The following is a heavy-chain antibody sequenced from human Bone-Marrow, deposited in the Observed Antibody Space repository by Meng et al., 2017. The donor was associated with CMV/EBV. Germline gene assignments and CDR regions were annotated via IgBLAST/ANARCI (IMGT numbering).Heavy chain of an antibody. CDR1: GGSISSGGYY. V-gene: IGHV4-31*02. CDR3: ARDRVSPEDYYYYYGMDV. J-gene: IGHJ6*02. Sequence: SCTVSGGSISSGGYYWSWIRQHPGKGLEWIGYIYYSGSTYYNPSLKSRVTISVDTSKNQFSLKLSSVTAADTAVYYCARDRVSPEDYYYYYGMDVWGQGTTVTVSS. CDR2: IYYSGST.